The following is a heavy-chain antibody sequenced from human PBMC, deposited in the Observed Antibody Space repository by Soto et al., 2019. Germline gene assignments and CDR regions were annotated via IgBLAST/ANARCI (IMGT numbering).Heavy chain of an antibody. CDR2: INHSGST. V-gene: IGHV4-34*01. D-gene: IGHD6-13*01. Sequence: PSETLSLTCAVYGGSFSGYYWSWIRQPPGKGLEWIGEINHSGSTNYNPPLKSRVTISVDTSKNQFSLKLSSVTAADTAVYYCARGSSNANNWFDPWGQGTLVTVSS. CDR3: ARGSSNANNWFDP. CDR1: GGSFSGYY. J-gene: IGHJ5*02.